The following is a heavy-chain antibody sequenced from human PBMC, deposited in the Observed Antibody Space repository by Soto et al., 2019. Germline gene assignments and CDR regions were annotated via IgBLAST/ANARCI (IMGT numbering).Heavy chain of an antibody. CDR3: ARFGTDYYDSSVLDY. Sequence: PGGSLRLSCAASGFTVSSNYMSWVRQAPGKGLEWVSVIYSGGSTYYADSVEGRCTISRDNSKNTLYLQMSSLRAEDTAVYYCARFGTDYYDSSVLDYWGQGTLVTVSS. CDR1: GFTVSSNY. CDR2: IYSGGST. V-gene: IGHV3-53*01. D-gene: IGHD3-22*01. J-gene: IGHJ4*02.